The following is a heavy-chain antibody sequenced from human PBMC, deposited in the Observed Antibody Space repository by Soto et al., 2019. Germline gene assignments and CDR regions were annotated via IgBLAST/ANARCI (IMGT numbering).Heavy chain of an antibody. CDR2: ISYDGGNK. Sequence: QLVESGGGVVQPERSLKLSCTASNFVFSVYSLHWVRQAPGKGLEWVALISYDGGNKYYADSVKGRFTISRDNSKNTLYLQMNSLRRGDTAVYYCARDTDQYDFWGGTLDSWGQGTLVTVSS. CDR3: ARDTDQYDFWGGTLDS. J-gene: IGHJ4*02. CDR1: NFVFSVYS. D-gene: IGHD3-3*01. V-gene: IGHV3-30-3*01.